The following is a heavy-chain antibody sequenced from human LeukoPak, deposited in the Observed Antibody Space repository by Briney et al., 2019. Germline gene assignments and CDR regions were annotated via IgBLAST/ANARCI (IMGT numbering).Heavy chain of an antibody. CDR1: GGSISSSSYY. CDR2: IHYSGIT. V-gene: IGHV4-39*07. D-gene: IGHD3-3*01. CDR3: ARGLVNYDFWSGYYTETGGLDP. Sequence: SETLSLTCTVSGGSISSSSYYWGWIRQPPGKGLEWIGSIHYSGITYYNPSLKSRVTISVDTSKNQFSLKLSSVTAADTAVYYCARGLVNYDFWSGYYTETGGLDPWGQGTLVTVSS. J-gene: IGHJ5*02.